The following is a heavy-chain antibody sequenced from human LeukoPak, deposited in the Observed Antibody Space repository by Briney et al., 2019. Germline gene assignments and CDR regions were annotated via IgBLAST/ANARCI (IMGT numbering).Heavy chain of an antibody. D-gene: IGHD3-22*01. CDR1: GYTFTSYD. J-gene: IGHJ5*02. CDR3: ARDAYRDGSGSSPNWFDP. Sequence: ASVKVSCKASGYTFTSYDINWVRQAPGQGLEWMGWMNPNSVNTDYAQKFQGRVTMTRDTSTSTVFMDLSTLTSDDTAIYYCARDAYRDGSGSSPNWFDPWGQGILVTVSS. V-gene: IGHV1-8*01. CDR2: MNPNSVNT.